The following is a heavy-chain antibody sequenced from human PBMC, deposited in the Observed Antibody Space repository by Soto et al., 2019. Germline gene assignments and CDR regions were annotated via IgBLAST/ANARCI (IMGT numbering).Heavy chain of an antibody. Sequence: ASVKVSCKASGYTFTSYYMHWVRQAPGQGLEWMGIINPSGGSTSYAQKFQGRVTMTRDTSTSTVYMELSSLRSEDTAVYYCAKSPNGDYVFDYWGQGTLVTVSS. D-gene: IGHD4-17*01. CDR2: INPSGGST. J-gene: IGHJ4*02. CDR3: AKSPNGDYVFDY. CDR1: GYTFTSYY. V-gene: IGHV1-46*01.